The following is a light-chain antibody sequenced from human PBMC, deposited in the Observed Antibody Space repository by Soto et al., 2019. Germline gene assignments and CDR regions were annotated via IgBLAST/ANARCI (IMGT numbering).Light chain of an antibody. J-gene: IGKJ3*01. Sequence: IVLTQSPGTLSLSPGETATLSCRANGSVCTNFLAWYQQKPGQAPRVLIYGASQRATGIPDRFSGSGSGTDFTLNISRLEPEDFAIYYCQSYGSSPRFTFGPGTKVEIK. CDR3: QSYGSSPRFT. CDR2: GAS. V-gene: IGKV3-20*01. CDR1: GSVCTNF.